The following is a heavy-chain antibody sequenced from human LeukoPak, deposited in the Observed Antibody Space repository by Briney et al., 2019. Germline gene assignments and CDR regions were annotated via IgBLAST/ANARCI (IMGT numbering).Heavy chain of an antibody. CDR2: IIPIFGTA. V-gene: IGHV1-69*13. D-gene: IGHD7-27*01. CDR1: GGTFSSYA. J-gene: IGHJ4*02. CDR3: ARAPNWDRPFDN. Sequence: SVKVSCKASGGTFSSYAISWVRQAPGQGLEWMGGIIPIFGTANYAQKFQGRVTITADESTSTAYMELSSLRSEDTAVYYCARAPNWDRPFDNWGQGTLVTVSS.